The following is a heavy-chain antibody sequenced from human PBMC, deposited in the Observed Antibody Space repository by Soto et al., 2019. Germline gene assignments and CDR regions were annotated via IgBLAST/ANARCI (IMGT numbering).Heavy chain of an antibody. CDR1: GFIFSDYT. CDR3: ARDHGGSTWFVGVYYFFGMDV. J-gene: IGHJ6*02. CDR2: ISSSGGAI. D-gene: IGHD6-13*01. V-gene: IGHV3-48*02. Sequence: EVQLVESGGDLVQPGGSLRLSCAASGFIFSDYTMTWVRQAPGRGLEFVSHISSSGGAIFYAESVKGRFTVSRDNAKNSLYLQMNILRDEDTAVYFGARDHGGSTWFVGVYYFFGMDVWGQGTAVTVSS.